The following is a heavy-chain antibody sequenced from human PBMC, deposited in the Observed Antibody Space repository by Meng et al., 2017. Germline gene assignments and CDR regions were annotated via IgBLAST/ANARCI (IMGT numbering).Heavy chain of an antibody. J-gene: IGHJ4*02. D-gene: IGHD6-19*01. V-gene: IGHV3-33*01. Sequence: VQRVASGGGFVQPGRALRLSCAASGFTFSSAGMHWVRQAPGNGLEWVAVIWYDGSNKYYADSVKGRFTISRDNSKNTLYLQMNSLRAEDTAVYYCARETLLAVAGHYDYWGQGTLVTVSS. CDR2: IWYDGSNK. CDR3: ARETLLAVAGHYDY. CDR1: GFTFSSAG.